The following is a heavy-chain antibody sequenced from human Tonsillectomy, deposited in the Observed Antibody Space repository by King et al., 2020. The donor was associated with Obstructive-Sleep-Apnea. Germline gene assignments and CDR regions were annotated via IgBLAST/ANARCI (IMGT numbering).Heavy chain of an antibody. J-gene: IGHJ4*02. CDR3: ANEDMFF. Sequence: QLVQSGGGVVQPGRSLRLSCAASGFTFSSYGMHWVRQAPGKGLEWVAFIRYDGSDKYYADSVKGRFTISRDNSKNTLYLQMNSLRTEDTAVYYCANEDMFFWGQGTLVTVSS. CDR1: GFTFSSYG. V-gene: IGHV3-30*02. D-gene: IGHD3-10*02. CDR2: IRYDGSDK.